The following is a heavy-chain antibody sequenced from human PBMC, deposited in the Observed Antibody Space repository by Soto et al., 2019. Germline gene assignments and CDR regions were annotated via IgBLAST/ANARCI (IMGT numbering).Heavy chain of an antibody. V-gene: IGHV3-33*01. CDR1: GFTFRIYS. Sequence: GGSLRLSXAASGFTFRIYSMHWVRQSPGKGLEWVAVMWYDGTNKYYGESVKGRFTISRDNSENTLYLQMNSLRVEDTAVYYCARDATFGTKGGSFDIWGHGTLVT. D-gene: IGHD3-16*01. CDR2: MWYDGTNK. J-gene: IGHJ3*02. CDR3: ARDATFGTKGGSFDI.